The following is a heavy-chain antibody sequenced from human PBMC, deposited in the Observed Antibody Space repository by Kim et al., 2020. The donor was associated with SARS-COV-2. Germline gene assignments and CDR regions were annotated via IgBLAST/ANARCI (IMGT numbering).Heavy chain of an antibody. J-gene: IGHJ3*01. CDR1: GFTFSSYA. D-gene: IGHD6-25*01. V-gene: IGHV3-23*03. CDR3: SVGLAAAGLFDVFDF. CDR2: IYSGGSST. Sequence: GGSLRLSCAASGFTFSSYAMSWVRQAPGKGLEWVSVIYSGGSSTYYADSVKGRFTISRDNSKNTLYLQMNSRRAEDTAVYYCSVGLAAAGLFDVFDFWG.